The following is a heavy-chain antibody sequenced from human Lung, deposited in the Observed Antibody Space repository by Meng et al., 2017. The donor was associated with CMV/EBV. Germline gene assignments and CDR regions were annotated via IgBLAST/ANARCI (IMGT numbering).Heavy chain of an antibody. Sequence: SQXXSLTXAISGDSVSSNSVAWNWIRQSPSRGLEWLGRTYYRSKWYNDYAVSVKSRITINPDTSKNQFSLQLKSVTPEDTAVYYCARGYSHRFDYCGQGTLVTSPQ. D-gene: IGHD1-1*01. CDR1: GDSVSSNSVA. CDR3: ARGYSHRFDY. J-gene: IGHJ4*02. V-gene: IGHV6-1*01. CDR2: TYYRSKWYN.